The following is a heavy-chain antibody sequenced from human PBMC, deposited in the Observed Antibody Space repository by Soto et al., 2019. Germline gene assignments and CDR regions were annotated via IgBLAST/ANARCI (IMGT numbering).Heavy chain of an antibody. CDR2: IIGTGGT. CDR3: AKDRRGAYCSGGICYSPDY. D-gene: IGHD2-15*01. Sequence: EVQLWESGGGLVQPGGSLRLSCAVSGFTFSSHVMSWVRQAPGKGLEWVSAIIGTGGTYYADSVKGRFTISRDNSKNALYSQMYNLKDEDTAVYYCAKDRRGAYCSGGICYSPDYWGQGTLVIVSS. V-gene: IGHV3-23*01. CDR1: GFTFSSHV. J-gene: IGHJ4*02.